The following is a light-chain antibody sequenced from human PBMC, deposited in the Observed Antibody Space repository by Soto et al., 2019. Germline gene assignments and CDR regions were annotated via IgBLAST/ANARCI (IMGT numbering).Light chain of an antibody. J-gene: IGLJ2*01. CDR1: SSDVGGYNY. V-gene: IGLV2-14*01. Sequence: QSALTQPASVSGSPGQSITIPCTGTSSDVGGYNYDSWYQQHPGKVPKLMIYDVSNRPSGVSNRFSGSKSGNTASLTISGLQAEDEADYYCSSYTTGSTLVVFGGGTKLTVL. CDR3: SSYTTGSTLVV. CDR2: DVS.